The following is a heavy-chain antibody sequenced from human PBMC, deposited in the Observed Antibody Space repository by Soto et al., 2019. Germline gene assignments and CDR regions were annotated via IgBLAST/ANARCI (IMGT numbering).Heavy chain of an antibody. CDR1: GGTFSSYA. D-gene: IGHD5-18*01. CDR3: ARSLYSYGVLYNWFDP. V-gene: IGHV1-69*13. CDR2: IIPIFGTA. J-gene: IGHJ5*02. Sequence: ASVKVSCKASGGTFSSYAISWVRQAPGQGLEWMGGIIPIFGTANYAQKFQGRVTITADESTSTAYMELSSLRSEDTAVYYCARSLYSYGVLYNWFDPWGQGTLVTVSS.